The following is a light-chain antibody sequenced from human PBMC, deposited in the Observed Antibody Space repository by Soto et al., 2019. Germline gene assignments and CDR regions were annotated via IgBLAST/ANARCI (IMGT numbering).Light chain of an antibody. CDR3: QQYGSSGT. CDR2: GAS. J-gene: IGKJ1*01. CDR1: QSVSNNY. Sequence: XXRAXLXXXASQSVSNNYLAWYQQKPGQAPRLLIYGASNRATGIPDRFSGSGSGTDFTLTISRLEPEDFAVYYCQQYGSSGTFGQGTKVDI. V-gene: IGKV3-20*01.